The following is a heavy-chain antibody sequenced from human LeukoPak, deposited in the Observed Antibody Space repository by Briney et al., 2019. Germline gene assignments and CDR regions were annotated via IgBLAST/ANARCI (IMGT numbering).Heavy chain of an antibody. Sequence: GGSLRLSCTASGFTFGDYAMSWVRQAPGKGLEWVSTMSGSGGSTYYADSVNDRFTISRDNSKNTIHLQMNSLRPEDTAVYYCAMDFWSTVTTEWGQGTLVTVSS. CDR2: MSGSGGST. CDR3: AMDFWSTVTTE. CDR1: GFTFGDYA. J-gene: IGHJ4*02. D-gene: IGHD4-17*01. V-gene: IGHV3-23*01.